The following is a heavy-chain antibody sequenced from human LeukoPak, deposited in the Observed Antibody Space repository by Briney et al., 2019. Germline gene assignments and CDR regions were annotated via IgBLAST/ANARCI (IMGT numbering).Heavy chain of an antibody. CDR1: GFTFSSYG. J-gene: IGHJ6*03. Sequence: GGSLRLSFAASGFTFSSYGMHWVRQAPGKGLEWVSYISSSSSTIYYADSVKGRFTISRDNAKNSLYLQMNSLRAEDTAVYYCARAGIRYCGSTSCYAYYMDVWGKGNTVTPSS. V-gene: IGHV3-48*04. D-gene: IGHD2-2*01. CDR2: ISSSSSTI. CDR3: ARAGIRYCGSTSCYAYYMDV.